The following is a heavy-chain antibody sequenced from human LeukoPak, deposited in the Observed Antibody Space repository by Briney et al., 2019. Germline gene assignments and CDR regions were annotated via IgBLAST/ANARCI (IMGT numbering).Heavy chain of an antibody. Sequence: SETLSLTCAVYGGSFSGYYWSWIRQPPGKGLEWIGYIYYSGSTNYNPSLKSRVTISVDTSKNQFSLKLSSVTAADTAVYYCARDRVYYDSSGYDYWGQGTLVTVSS. CDR2: IYYSGST. D-gene: IGHD3-22*01. J-gene: IGHJ4*02. CDR1: GGSFSGYY. V-gene: IGHV4-59*01. CDR3: ARDRVYYDSSGYDY.